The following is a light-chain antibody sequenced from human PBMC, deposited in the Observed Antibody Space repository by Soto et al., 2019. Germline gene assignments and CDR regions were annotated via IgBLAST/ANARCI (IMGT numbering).Light chain of an antibody. V-gene: IGKV1-27*01. CDR1: QGISNY. Sequence: DIQMTQSPSSLSASVGDRVTITCRASQGISNYLGWYQQIPGNVPKLLISAASTLQSGVPSRFSGSGSGPDFTLTIRRQHPEDVATYYCQKYTNVPAFGGGTKVEIK. CDR3: QKYTNVPA. CDR2: AAS. J-gene: IGKJ4*01.